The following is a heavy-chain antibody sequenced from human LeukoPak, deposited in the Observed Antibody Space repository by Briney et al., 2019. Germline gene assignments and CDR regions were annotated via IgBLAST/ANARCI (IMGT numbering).Heavy chain of an antibody. V-gene: IGHV3-23*01. D-gene: IGHD1-1*01. Sequence: GGSLRLSCAASGFTFSSYAMSWVRQAPGKGLEWVSAISGSGGSTYYADSVKSRFTISRDNSKNTLYLQMNSLRAEDTAVYYCAKDLLSGTASFDYWGQGTLVTVSS. CDR1: GFTFSSYA. CDR2: ISGSGGST. J-gene: IGHJ4*02. CDR3: AKDLLSGTASFDY.